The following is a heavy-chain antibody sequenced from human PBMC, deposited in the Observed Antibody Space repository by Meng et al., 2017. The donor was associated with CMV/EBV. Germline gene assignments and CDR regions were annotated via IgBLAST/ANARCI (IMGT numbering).Heavy chain of an antibody. V-gene: IGHV3-7*01. D-gene: IGHD3-16*02. CDR2: IKQDGSEK. J-gene: IGHJ4*02. CDR3: ARDHDYVWGSYH. CDR1: GFTVSSYW. Sequence: GGSLRLSCAASGFTVSSYWMSWVRQAPGKGLEWVANIKQDGSEKYYVDSVKGRFTISRDNAKNSLYLQMNSLRAEDTAVYYCARDHDYVWGSYHWGQGTLVTVSS.